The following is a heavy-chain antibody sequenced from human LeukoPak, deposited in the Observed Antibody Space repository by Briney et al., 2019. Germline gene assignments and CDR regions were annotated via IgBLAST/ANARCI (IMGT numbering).Heavy chain of an antibody. D-gene: IGHD3-22*01. CDR2: ISSSGSTI. V-gene: IGHV3-11*04. CDR3: ANTGPYYYDSSGYYPRSTGYY. J-gene: IGHJ4*02. Sequence: PGGSLRLSCAASGFTFSDYYMSWIRQAPGKGLEWVSYISSSGSTIYYADSVKGRFTISRDNAKNSLYLQMNSLRAEDTAVYYCANTGPYYYDSSGYYPRSTGYYWGQGTLVTVSS. CDR1: GFTFSDYY.